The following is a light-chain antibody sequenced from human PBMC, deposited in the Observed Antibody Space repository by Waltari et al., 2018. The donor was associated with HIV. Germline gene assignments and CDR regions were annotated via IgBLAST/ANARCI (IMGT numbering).Light chain of an antibody. Sequence: QSALTQPASVSGSPGQSITISCPGSSSDVGSYKHFSWYQQHPGKAPRLIIYEVSKRPSGVSNRYSASKSGKTASLTVSGLRAEDEADYYCSSYAGSSTFVIFGGGTKLTVL. CDR3: SSYAGSSTFVI. V-gene: IGLV2-23*02. J-gene: IGLJ2*01. CDR1: SSDVGSYKH. CDR2: EVS.